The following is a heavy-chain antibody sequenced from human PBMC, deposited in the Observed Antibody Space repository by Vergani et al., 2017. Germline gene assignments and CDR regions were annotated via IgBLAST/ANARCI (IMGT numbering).Heavy chain of an antibody. D-gene: IGHD2-2*01. CDR2: INHSGST. V-gene: IGHV4-34*01. Sequence: QVQLQQWGAGLLKPSETLSLTCAVYGGSFSGYYWSWIRQPPGKGLEWFGEINHSGSTNYNPSLKSRVTISVDTSKNQFSLKLSSVTAADTAVYYCAYQLLNMVDYWGQGTLVTVSS. CDR1: GGSFSGYY. CDR3: AYQLLNMVDY. J-gene: IGHJ4*02.